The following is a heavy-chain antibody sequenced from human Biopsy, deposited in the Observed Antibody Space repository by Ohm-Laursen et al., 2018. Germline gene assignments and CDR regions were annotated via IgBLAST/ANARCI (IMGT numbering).Heavy chain of an antibody. CDR2: TYYRSQWHS. D-gene: IGHD1-1*01. V-gene: IGHV6-1*01. Sequence: QTLSLTCAISGDSVSNKDAAWNWIRRSPSRGLEWLGRTYYRSQWHSDYAVFVRSRIAIKSGTSRNQFSLQLNSVTPDDTAVYFCARETPTGIPFNWFDPWGQGTLVTVSS. CDR3: ARETPTGIPFNWFDP. J-gene: IGHJ5*02. CDR1: GDSVSNKDAA.